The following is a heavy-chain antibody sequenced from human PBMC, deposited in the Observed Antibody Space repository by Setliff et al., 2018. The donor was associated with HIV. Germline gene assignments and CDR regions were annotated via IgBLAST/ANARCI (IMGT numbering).Heavy chain of an antibody. J-gene: IGHJ4*02. CDR1: GYTFTKYD. V-gene: IGHV1-8*03. CDR2: MNPNSGNA. Sequence: ASVKVSCKASGYTFTKYDINWVRQATGQGLEWMGWMNPNSGNAEYAQRFQGRVTLTRNTLYLQMNSLRLEDTAVYYCARDKGPGATERFDYLGQGTLVTVSS. D-gene: IGHD1-26*01. CDR3: ARDKGPGATERFDY.